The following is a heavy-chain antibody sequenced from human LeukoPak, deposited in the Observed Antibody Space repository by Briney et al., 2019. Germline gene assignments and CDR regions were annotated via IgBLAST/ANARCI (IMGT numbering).Heavy chain of an antibody. CDR2: IYYSGST. Sequence: ASETLSLTCTVSGGSISSSSYYWGWIRQPPGMGLEWIGSIYYSGSTYYNPSLKSRVTISVDTSKNQFSLKLSSVTAADTAVYYCAQQGLGGVGAFDIWGQGTMVTVSS. CDR1: GGSISSSSYY. CDR3: AQQGLGGVGAFDI. J-gene: IGHJ3*02. V-gene: IGHV4-39*01. D-gene: IGHD2-8*02.